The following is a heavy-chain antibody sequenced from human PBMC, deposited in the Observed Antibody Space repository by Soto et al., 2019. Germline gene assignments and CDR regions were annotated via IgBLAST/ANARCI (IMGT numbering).Heavy chain of an antibody. CDR2: ISGSGGST. CDR3: AKSQGGGPDAFDI. Sequence: EVQLLESGGGLVQPGGSLRLSCAASGFTFSSYAMSWVRQAPGKGLEWVSAISGSGGSTYYADSVKGRFTISRDNSKNTLYLQMNSGGAEDTAVYYCAKSQGGGPDAFDIWGQGTMVTVSS. V-gene: IGHV3-23*01. J-gene: IGHJ3*02. CDR1: GFTFSSYA. D-gene: IGHD3-16*01.